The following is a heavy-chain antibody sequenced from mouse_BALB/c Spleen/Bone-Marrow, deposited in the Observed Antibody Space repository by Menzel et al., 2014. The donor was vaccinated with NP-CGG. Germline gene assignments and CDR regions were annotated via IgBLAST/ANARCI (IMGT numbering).Heavy chain of an antibody. CDR1: GYTFTSYY. Sequence: QVQLQQSGAELVKPGASVKLSCKASGYTFTSYYMYWVKLRPGQGLEWIVVINPSNGGTNFNEKFKSKATLTVDKSSSTAYMQRSSMTAEDSAVYYCTREGDSPFAYWGQGTLVTVSA. CDR2: INPSNGGT. D-gene: IGHD2-13*01. V-gene: IGHV1S81*02. CDR3: TREGDSPFAY. J-gene: IGHJ3*01.